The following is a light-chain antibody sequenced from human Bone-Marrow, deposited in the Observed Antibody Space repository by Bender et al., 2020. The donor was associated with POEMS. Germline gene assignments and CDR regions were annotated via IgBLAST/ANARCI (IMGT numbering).Light chain of an antibody. J-gene: IGLJ1*01. CDR3: AAWDDSLNGLYV. V-gene: IGLV1-44*01. Sequence: QSVLTQPPSASGTPGQRVTISCSGSSSNIGTNPVNWYQQLPGTAPKLLIYINNQRPSGVPARFSGSKSGTSASLAISGLQSEDEADYYCAAWDDSLNGLYVFGTGTKVTVL. CDR2: INN. CDR1: SSNIGTNP.